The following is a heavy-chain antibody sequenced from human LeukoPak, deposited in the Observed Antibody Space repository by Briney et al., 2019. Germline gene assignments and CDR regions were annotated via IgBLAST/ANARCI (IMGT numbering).Heavy chain of an antibody. V-gene: IGHV3-30-3*01. CDR1: GFTFSSYA. J-gene: IGHJ4*02. D-gene: IGHD3-10*01. Sequence: PGRSLRLSCAASGFTFSSYAMHWVRQAPGKGLEWVAVISYDGSNKYYADSVKGRFTISRDNSKNTLYLQMNSLRAEDTAVYYCARGLVSYYYGSVDYWGQGTLVTVSS. CDR2: ISYDGSNK. CDR3: ARGLVSYYYGSVDY.